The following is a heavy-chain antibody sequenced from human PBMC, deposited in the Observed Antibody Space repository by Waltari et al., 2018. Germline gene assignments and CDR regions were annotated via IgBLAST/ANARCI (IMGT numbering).Heavy chain of an antibody. CDR2: INHSGST. V-gene: IGHV4-34*01. CDR1: GGSFSGYY. Sequence: QVQLQQWGAGLLKPSETLSLTCAVYGGSFSGYYWSWIRQPPGKGLEWIGEINHSGSTNYNPSLQSRVTISVDTSKNQFSLKLSSVTAADTAVYYCARLWNIVVVTEDNWFDPWGQGTLVTVSS. J-gene: IGHJ5*02. CDR3: ARLWNIVVVTEDNWFDP. D-gene: IGHD2-21*02.